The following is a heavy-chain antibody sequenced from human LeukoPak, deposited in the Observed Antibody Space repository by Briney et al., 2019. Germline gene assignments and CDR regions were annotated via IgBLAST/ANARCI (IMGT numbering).Heavy chain of an antibody. CDR3: ARHLGYYDILTGYRGGNWFDP. Sequence: PSETLSLTCTVSVGSVSSGSYYWSWIRQPPGKGLEWIGYIYYSGSTNYNPSLKSRVTISVDTSKNQFSLKLSSVTAADTAVYYCARHLGYYDILTGYRGGNWFDPWGQGTLVTVSS. J-gene: IGHJ5*02. V-gene: IGHV4-61*01. D-gene: IGHD3-9*01. CDR1: VGSVSSGSYY. CDR2: IYYSGST.